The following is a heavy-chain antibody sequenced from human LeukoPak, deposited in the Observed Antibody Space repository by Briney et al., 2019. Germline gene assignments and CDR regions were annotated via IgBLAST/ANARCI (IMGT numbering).Heavy chain of an antibody. D-gene: IGHD3-16*01. CDR1: GGSITNYY. J-gene: IGHJ4*02. Sequence: SETLSLTCIVSGGSITNYYWSWIRQPPGKGLEWIGYIYYTGSTNYNPSLNSRVTMSIDTSKTQFSLKLSSVTAADTAVYYCARGGSYFDYWGQGTLVTVSS. CDR2: IYYTGST. CDR3: ARGGSYFDY. V-gene: IGHV4-59*08.